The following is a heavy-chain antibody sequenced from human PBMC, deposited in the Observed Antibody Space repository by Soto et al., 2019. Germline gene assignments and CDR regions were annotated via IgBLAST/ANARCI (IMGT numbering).Heavy chain of an antibody. CDR1: GFTFSSYA. Sequence: GGSLRLSCAASGFTFSSYAMSWVRQAPGKGLEWVSAISGSGGSTYYADSVKGRFTISRDNSKNTLYLQMNSLRAEDTAVYYCAKVGPAVVVVAATDQAAFDIWGQGTMVTVSS. V-gene: IGHV3-23*01. J-gene: IGHJ3*02. CDR2: ISGSGGST. CDR3: AKVGPAVVVVAATDQAAFDI. D-gene: IGHD2-15*01.